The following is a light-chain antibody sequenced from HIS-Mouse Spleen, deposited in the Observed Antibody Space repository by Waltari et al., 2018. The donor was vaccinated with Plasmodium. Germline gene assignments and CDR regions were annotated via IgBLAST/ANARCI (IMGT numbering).Light chain of an antibody. J-gene: IGKJ3*01. CDR1: QSVSSN. Sequence: EIVMPQSPATLSASPGERATLSCRASQSVSSNLAWYQQKPGQAPRLLIYGASTRATGIPARFSGSGSGTEFTLTISSLQSEDFAVYYCQQYNNWSITFGPGTKVDIK. CDR2: GAS. CDR3: QQYNNWSIT. V-gene: IGKV3-15*01.